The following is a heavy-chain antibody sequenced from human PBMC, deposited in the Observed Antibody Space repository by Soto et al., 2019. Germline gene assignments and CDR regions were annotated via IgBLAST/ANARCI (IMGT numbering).Heavy chain of an antibody. D-gene: IGHD6-13*01. CDR1: GSTVSSYY. CDR3: ARVHRSSYHYFDY. V-gene: IGHV3-66*01. J-gene: IGHJ4*02. Sequence: PGGSLRLSCAASGSTVSSYYMSWVRQAPGKGLEWVSVIYTAGSADFADSVKGRFTISRDNSKNTLYLQMSSLRAEDTAVYYCARVHRSSYHYFDYWAQGTPVTVPS. CDR2: IYTAGSA.